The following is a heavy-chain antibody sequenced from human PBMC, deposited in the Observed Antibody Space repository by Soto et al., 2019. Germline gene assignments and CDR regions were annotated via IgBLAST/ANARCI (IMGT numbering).Heavy chain of an antibody. V-gene: IGHV3-21*01. CDR2: ISNSSSYI. J-gene: IGHJ6*01. D-gene: IGHD3-10*01. CDR1: GFTCSSYS. CDR3: ARARVTIVRGICYHYG. Sequence: LILSCAASGFTCSSYSMNWVRQAPGTELERVSSISNSSSYIEYADSRNGRFTISRDNAKNSLYLQMNSLGDEDTAVYYYARARVTIVRGICYHYG.